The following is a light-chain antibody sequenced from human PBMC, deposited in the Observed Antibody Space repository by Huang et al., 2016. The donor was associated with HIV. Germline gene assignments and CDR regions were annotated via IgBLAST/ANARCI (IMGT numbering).Light chain of an antibody. V-gene: IGKV1-33*01. CDR1: QDIARF. CDR2: DAS. CDR3: QQYDGLPPWT. J-gene: IGKJ1*01. Sequence: DIQMTQSPSSLSASIGAKVTITCQATQDIARFLNWYQQKPGQAPKLLIYDASTLQTGVPSRFSGSGSGTDFSFTISSLQPEDIATYYCQQYDGLPPWTFGQGTKVEIQ.